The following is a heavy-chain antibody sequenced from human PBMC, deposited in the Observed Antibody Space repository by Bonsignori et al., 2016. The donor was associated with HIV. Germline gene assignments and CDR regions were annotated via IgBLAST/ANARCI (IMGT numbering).Heavy chain of an antibody. Sequence: VRQAPGKGLEWVSSISSSSSYIYYADSVKGRFTISRDNAKNSLYLQMNSLRAEDTAVYYCARDHHYDFWSGYSPPYYYYYYMDVWGKGTTVTVSS. D-gene: IGHD3-3*01. V-gene: IGHV3-21*01. CDR2: ISSSSSYI. J-gene: IGHJ6*03. CDR3: ARDHHYDFWSGYSPPYYYYYYMDV.